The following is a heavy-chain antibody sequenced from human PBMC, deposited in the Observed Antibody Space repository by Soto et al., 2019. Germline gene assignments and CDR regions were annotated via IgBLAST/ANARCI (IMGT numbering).Heavy chain of an antibody. CDR3: ARVASSSSWHIPHFDQ. V-gene: IGHV3-33*01. CDR1: GFMFRSYA. J-gene: IGHJ4*02. Sequence: HPGGSLILSCAASGFMFRSYAMHWVRQAPGKGLEWVAGIWYDGSTKYYGDSVKGRYSISRDNSKNMLDLQMNSLRAEDTAVYYCARVASSSSWHIPHFDQWGQGTLVTVS. D-gene: IGHD6-13*01. CDR2: IWYDGSTK.